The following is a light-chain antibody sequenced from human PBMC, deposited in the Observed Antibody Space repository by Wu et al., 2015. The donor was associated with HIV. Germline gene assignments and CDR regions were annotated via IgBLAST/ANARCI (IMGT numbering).Light chain of an antibody. J-gene: IGKJ1*01. V-gene: IGKV3-11*01. Sequence: EIVLTQSPATLSLSPGERATLSCRASQSVSRFLAWYQHKPGQVPRVVIYDTSNRAAGIPARFSGSGSGTDFTLTISSLEPEDFAVYYCHQRTTWPRTFGQGTKVEVK. CDR3: HQRTTWPRT. CDR2: DTS. CDR1: QSVSRF.